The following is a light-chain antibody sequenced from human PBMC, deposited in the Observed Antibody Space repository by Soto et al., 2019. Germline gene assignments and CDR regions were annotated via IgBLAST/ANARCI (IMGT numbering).Light chain of an antibody. J-gene: IGLJ3*02. CDR3: CTYAGSSSWV. CDR1: SSDVGNYNL. CDR2: EVS. Sequence: QSALTQPASVSGSPGQSITISCTGTSSDVGNYNLVSWYQQHPGKAPKLMIFEVSKRPSGVSNRFSGSKSGNTASLTISGLQPEDEADYYCCTYAGSSSWVFGGGTKLTVL. V-gene: IGLV2-23*02.